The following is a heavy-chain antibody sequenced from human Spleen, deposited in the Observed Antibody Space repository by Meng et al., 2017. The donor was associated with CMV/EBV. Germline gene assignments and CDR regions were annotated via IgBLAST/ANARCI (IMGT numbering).Heavy chain of an antibody. D-gene: IGHD1-26*01. V-gene: IGHV3-48*03. CDR2: ISGSGGTI. CDR3: ARALTVWELLYHYYYGMDV. CDR1: GFTFRSYE. Sequence: GESLKISCAASGFTFRSYEMNWVRQAPGKGLEWVSYISGSGGTIHYADSVKGRFTISRDNAKNSLYLQMNSLRAEDTAVYYCARALTVWELLYHYYYGMDVWGQGTTVTVSS. J-gene: IGHJ6*02.